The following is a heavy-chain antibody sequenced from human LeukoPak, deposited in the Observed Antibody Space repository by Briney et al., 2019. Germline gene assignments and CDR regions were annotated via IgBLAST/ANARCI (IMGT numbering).Heavy chain of an antibody. Sequence: SETLSLTCTVSGGSISSYYWSWIRQPPGKGLEWIGYIYYSGSTNYNPSLKSRVTISVDTSKNQFSLKLSSVTAADTAVYYCASLHSSGWYVDYWGQGTLVTVSS. CDR1: GGSISSYY. V-gene: IGHV4-59*12. CDR2: IYYSGST. J-gene: IGHJ4*02. CDR3: ASLHSSGWYVDY. D-gene: IGHD6-19*01.